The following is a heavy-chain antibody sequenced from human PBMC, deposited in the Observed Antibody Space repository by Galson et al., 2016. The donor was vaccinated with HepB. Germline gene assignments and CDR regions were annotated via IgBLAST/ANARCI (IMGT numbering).Heavy chain of an antibody. D-gene: IGHD3-3*01. CDR2: ISSSSTYI. J-gene: IGHJ5*02. CDR1: GFTFSTYS. CDR3: ARGGYDFWSGYAPSTNWFDP. V-gene: IGHV3-21*01. Sequence: SLRLSCAASGFTFSTYSMNWVRQAPGKGLEWVSSISSSSTYIYYADSVEGRSTISRDNAKNTLYLQMNSLRAEDTAVYYCARGGYDFWSGYAPSTNWFDPWGQGTLVTVSS.